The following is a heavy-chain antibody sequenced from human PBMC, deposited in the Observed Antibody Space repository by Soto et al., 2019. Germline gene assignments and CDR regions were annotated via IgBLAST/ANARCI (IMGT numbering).Heavy chain of an antibody. J-gene: IGHJ6*03. V-gene: IGHV3-11*01. CDR1: GFTLSDYY. Sequence: GGSLRLSCAASGFTLSDYYMTWIRQAPGKGLEWVSYISSSGTTIYYADSVKGRFIISRDNAKNSLYLQMNSLRAEDTAVYYCARGRIQLWSRGYMDVRRKGTTVTVSS. CDR2: ISSSGTTI. CDR3: ARGRIQLWSRGYMDV. D-gene: IGHD5-18*01.